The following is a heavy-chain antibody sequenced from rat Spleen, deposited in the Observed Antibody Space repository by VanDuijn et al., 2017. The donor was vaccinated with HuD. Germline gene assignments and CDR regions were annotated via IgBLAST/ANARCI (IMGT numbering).Heavy chain of an antibody. CDR3: ARHGRGERTYYYVMDA. J-gene: IGHJ4*01. CDR1: GFTFSDFD. Sequence: EVRLVESGGGLVQPGRSLKLSCAASGFTFSDFDMAWVRQAPTKGLEWVASISTGGDDTYYRDSVRDRFTISRDNAKSTLYLQMDSLKSEDTATYYCARHGRGERTYYYVMDAWGQGASVTVSS. D-gene: IGHD4-3*01. CDR2: ISTGGDDT. V-gene: IGHV5S23*01.